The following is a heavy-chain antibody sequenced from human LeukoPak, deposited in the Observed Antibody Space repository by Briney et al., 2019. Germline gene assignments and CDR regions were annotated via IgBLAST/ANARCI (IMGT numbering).Heavy chain of an antibody. CDR1: GFTPDDYA. CDR3: AKGTGTYKGSFAS. D-gene: IGHD7-27*01. Sequence: PRGSLRPSCAASGFTPDDYAMHWVRQVPEKGRQWVSGISGNGNSTGYADSVKARFTISRDNAKNSLCLQMYTLRTEDKALYYCAKGTGTYKGSFASWGQGTLVTVSS. CDR2: ISGNGNST. J-gene: IGHJ4*02. V-gene: IGHV3-9*02.